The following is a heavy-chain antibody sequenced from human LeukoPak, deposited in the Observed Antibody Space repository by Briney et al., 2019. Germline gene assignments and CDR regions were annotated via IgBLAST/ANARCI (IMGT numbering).Heavy chain of an antibody. Sequence: ASVKVSCKASGYTFTSYGFSWVRQAPGQGLEWMGWISAYNGNTHYAQKLQDRVTMTTDTSTSTAYMELRSLRSDDTAVYYCAAVRGYYDSSGYSDYWGQGTLVTVSS. CDR1: GYTFTSYG. CDR2: ISAYNGNT. J-gene: IGHJ4*02. V-gene: IGHV1-18*01. CDR3: AAVRGYYDSSGYSDY. D-gene: IGHD3-22*01.